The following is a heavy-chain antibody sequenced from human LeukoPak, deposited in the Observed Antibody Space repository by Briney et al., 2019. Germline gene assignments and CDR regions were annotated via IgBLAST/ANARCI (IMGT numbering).Heavy chain of an antibody. V-gene: IGHV4-31*03. CDR1: GGSISSGGYY. CDR2: IYYSGST. CDR3: ARDRGITMVRDTMFDY. J-gene: IGHJ4*02. D-gene: IGHD3-10*01. Sequence: SETLSLTCNVSGGSISSGGYYWSWIRQHPGKGLEWIGYIYYSGSTYYNPSLKSRVTISVDTSKNQFSLKLSSVTAADTAVYYCARDRGITMVRDTMFDYWGQGTLVTVSS.